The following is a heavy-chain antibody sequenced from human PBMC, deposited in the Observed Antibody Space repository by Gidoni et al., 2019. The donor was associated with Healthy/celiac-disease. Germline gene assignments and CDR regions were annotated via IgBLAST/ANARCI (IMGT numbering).Heavy chain of an antibody. V-gene: IGHV3-9*01. D-gene: IGHD3-22*01. J-gene: IGHJ3*02. Sequence: EVQLVESGGGLVQPGRSLRLSCSASGFPFDDFAMHWVRQAPGKGLEWVSGISWNSGNIGYADSVKGRFTISRDNAKNSLYLQMNSLRAEDTALYYCAKELVVVTRSAFDMWGQGTTVTVSS. CDR1: GFPFDDFA. CDR3: AKELVVVTRSAFDM. CDR2: ISWNSGNI.